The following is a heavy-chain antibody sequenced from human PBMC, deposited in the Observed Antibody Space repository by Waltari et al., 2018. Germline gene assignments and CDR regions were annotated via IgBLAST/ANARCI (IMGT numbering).Heavy chain of an antibody. Sequence: QVQLLQSGAEVKKPGASVKVSCKASGYTFISYDINWVRQAAGQGLEWMGWMNPKNGDTGYAQKFQDRVTMTRNTSISTFYLELSSLRSDDTAVDYCARHDYKDDFDYWGQGTLVTVSS. CDR3: ARHDYKDDFDY. CDR1: GYTFISYD. D-gene: IGHD4-4*01. J-gene: IGHJ4*02. V-gene: IGHV1-8*02. CDR2: MNPKNGDT.